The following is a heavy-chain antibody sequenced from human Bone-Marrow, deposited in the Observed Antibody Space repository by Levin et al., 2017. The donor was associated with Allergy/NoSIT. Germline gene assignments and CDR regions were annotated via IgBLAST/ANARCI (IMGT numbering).Heavy chain of an antibody. J-gene: IGHJ3*02. CDR3: ARGIIGDVRVAHKEAFDI. Sequence: PGGSLRLSCAASGFIFSSYSMHWVRQAPGKGLEWVSSISSSGSDMYYVDSVRGRFTISRDNAKNSLTLQMNSLRAEDTAVYYCARGIIGDVRVAHKEAFDIWGQGTMVSVSS. CDR1: GFIFSSYS. CDR2: ISSSGSDM. V-gene: IGHV3-21*01. D-gene: IGHD2-8*02.